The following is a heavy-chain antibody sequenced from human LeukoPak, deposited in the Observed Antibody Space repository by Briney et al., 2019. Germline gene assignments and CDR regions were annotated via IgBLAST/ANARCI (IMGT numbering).Heavy chain of an antibody. CDR3: AKDLSSDWRLFDS. Sequence: GGSLRLSCAASGFTVSSNYMSWVRQAPGKGLEWVSTLASSSGGGTYYADSVKGRFTISRGSSRNTLFLQMNSLRAEDTAVYYCAKDLSSDWRLFDSWGQGTLVTVSS. CDR1: GFTVSSNY. J-gene: IGHJ4*02. D-gene: IGHD2-21*01. CDR2: LASSSGGGT. V-gene: IGHV3-23*01.